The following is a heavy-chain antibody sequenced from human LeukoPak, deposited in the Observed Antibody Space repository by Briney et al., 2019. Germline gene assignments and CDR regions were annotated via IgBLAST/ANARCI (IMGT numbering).Heavy chain of an antibody. D-gene: IGHD2-2*01. CDR1: GFTVSSSF. CDR2: LYNDAFDSAT. J-gene: IGHJ4*02. Sequence: GGSLRLSCVGSGFTVSSSFMSWVRQAPGKGLEWVSHLYNDAFDSATHYADSVKGRFTISRDNSKNTLYLQMSSLRSEDTAVYYCAKPMDQLPNFDYWGQGTLVTVSS. CDR3: AKPMDQLPNFDY. V-gene: IGHV3-53*05.